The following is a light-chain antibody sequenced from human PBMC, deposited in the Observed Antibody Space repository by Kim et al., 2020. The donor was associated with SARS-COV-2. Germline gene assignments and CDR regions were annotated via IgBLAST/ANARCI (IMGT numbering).Light chain of an antibody. J-gene: IGKJ4*01. Sequence: DIQMTQSPSSVSASVGDRVTITCRASQYISRWLAWYQQKPGKAPKLLIYAVSSFQSWVPSRFSGSTSGTDFTLTISGLQPEDVATYYCQQANSFPLTFGGGTKVDIK. CDR3: QQANSFPLT. CDR2: AVS. CDR1: QYISRW. V-gene: IGKV1-12*01.